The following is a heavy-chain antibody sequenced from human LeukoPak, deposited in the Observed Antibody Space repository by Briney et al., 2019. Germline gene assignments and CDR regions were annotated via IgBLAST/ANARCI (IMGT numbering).Heavy chain of an antibody. D-gene: IGHD3-9*01. J-gene: IGHJ3*02. CDR1: GGSISTSY. CDR3: ARDAHNDILTGYAKDAFDI. Sequence: SETLSLTCTVSGGSISTSYWSWIRQPAGKGLEWIGYIYYSGSTNYNPSLKSRVAISVDTSKNQFSLKLSSVTAADTAVYYCARDAHNDILTGYAKDAFDIWGQGTMVTVSS. V-gene: IGHV4-59*01. CDR2: IYYSGST.